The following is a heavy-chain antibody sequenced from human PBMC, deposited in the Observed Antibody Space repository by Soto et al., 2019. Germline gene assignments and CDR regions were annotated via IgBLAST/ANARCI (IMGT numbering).Heavy chain of an antibody. V-gene: IGHV3-33*01. Sequence: QVQLVESGGGVVQPGRSLRLSCAASGFTFSSYGMHWVRQAPGKGLESVAVIWYDGSNKYYADSVKGRFTISRDNSKNTLYLQMNSLRAEDTAVYYCARDGGDYGDSSYGMDVWGQGTTVTVSS. CDR3: ARDGGDYGDSSYGMDV. J-gene: IGHJ6*02. CDR1: GFTFSSYG. CDR2: IWYDGSNK. D-gene: IGHD4-17*01.